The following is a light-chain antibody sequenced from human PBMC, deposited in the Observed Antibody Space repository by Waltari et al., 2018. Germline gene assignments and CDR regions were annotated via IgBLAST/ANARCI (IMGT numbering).Light chain of an antibody. CDR3: RSRDSSSTRV. CDR1: SLRRYY. V-gene: IGLV3-19*01. Sequence: SSELTQDPAVSVALGQTVRITCQGDSLRRYYASWYQQRPGQAPFLVLYGHDNRPSGIPDRFSGSPSGNTASLTITRAQAEDAGVYYCRSRDSSSTRVFGGGTTLTV. J-gene: IGLJ3*02. CDR2: GHD.